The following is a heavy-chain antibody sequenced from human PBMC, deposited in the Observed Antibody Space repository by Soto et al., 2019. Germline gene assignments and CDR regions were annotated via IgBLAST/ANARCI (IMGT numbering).Heavy chain of an antibody. CDR2: VYHSGST. D-gene: IGHD3-16*01. J-gene: IGHJ4*02. V-gene: IGHV4-4*02. CDR1: GDSISTNHW. Sequence: QVQLQESGPGLVKPSGTLSLTCAVSGDSISTNHWWTWVRQPPGKGLEWIGEVYHSGSTNYSPSHKGRVVISVDMSNNLFSLTLTSVTAADTAVYYCASSGGGEDYWGQGTLVTVSS. CDR3: ASSGGGEDY.